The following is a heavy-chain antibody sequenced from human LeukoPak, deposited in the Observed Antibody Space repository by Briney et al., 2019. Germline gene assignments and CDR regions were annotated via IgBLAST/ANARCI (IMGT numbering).Heavy chain of an antibody. Sequence: PGESLQISCKGSGYSFTSYWIGWVRQVPGKGLEWMGIIYPGDSDTRYSPSFQGQVTISADKSISTAYLQWSSLKASDTAMYYCARQPGYYGSGSYFDYWGQGTLVTVSS. CDR1: GYSFTSYW. J-gene: IGHJ4*02. V-gene: IGHV5-51*01. CDR2: IYPGDSDT. CDR3: ARQPGYYGSGSYFDY. D-gene: IGHD3-10*01.